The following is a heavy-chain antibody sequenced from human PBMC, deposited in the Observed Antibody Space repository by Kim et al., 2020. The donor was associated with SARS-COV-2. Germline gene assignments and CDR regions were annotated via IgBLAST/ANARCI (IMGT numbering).Heavy chain of an antibody. CDR1: GGSISSYY. Sequence: SETLSLTCTVSGGSISSYYWSWIRQPAGKGLEWIGRIYTSGSTNYNPSLKSRVTMSVDTSKNQFSLKLSSVTAADTAVYYCAREPIKTLDWLFIVEGGYWYFDLWGRGTLVTVSS. CDR2: IYTSGST. CDR3: AREPIKTLDWLFIVEGGYWYFDL. V-gene: IGHV4-4*07. J-gene: IGHJ2*01. D-gene: IGHD3-3*01.